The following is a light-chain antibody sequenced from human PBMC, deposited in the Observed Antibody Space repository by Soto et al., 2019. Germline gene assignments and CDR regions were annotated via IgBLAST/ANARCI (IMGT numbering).Light chain of an antibody. Sequence: EIVMTQSPATLSVSPGERATLSCRASQSVSTNLAWYQQKPGQAPRLLIYGASTRATGIPARFSGSGSGTEFTLTISSLQSEDFAVYYWQQYHKWPPLTFGGGTKVEIK. CDR1: QSVSTN. V-gene: IGKV3-15*01. J-gene: IGKJ4*01. CDR3: QQYHKWPPLT. CDR2: GAS.